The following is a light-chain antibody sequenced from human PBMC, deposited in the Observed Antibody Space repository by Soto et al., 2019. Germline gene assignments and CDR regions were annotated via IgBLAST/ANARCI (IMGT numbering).Light chain of an antibody. CDR2: GAS. J-gene: IGKJ3*01. CDR3: QNCGSSHLFG. Sequence: EIVLTQSPGTLSLSPGERATLSCRASQSVINNHLAWYQQKPGQAPRLLIYGASSRATGIPDRFSGSGSGTDFTLTISRLEPEDFAVYYCQNCGSSHLFGFGHWTKVDIK. CDR1: QSVINNH. V-gene: IGKV3-20*01.